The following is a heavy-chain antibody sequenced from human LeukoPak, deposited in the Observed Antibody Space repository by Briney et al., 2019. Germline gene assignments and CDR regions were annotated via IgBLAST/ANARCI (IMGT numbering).Heavy chain of an antibody. Sequence: RGSLRLSCAASGFTFSSYAMSWVRQAPGKGLEWVSGISPSGDITYYADSVKGRFTISRDNSKNTLYLEVISLTAEDTAVYYCAKDDAWLRFGEWSQGTLVTVSS. D-gene: IGHD3-10*01. CDR2: ISPSGDIT. CDR1: GFTFSSYA. V-gene: IGHV3-23*01. CDR3: AKDDAWLRFGE. J-gene: IGHJ4*02.